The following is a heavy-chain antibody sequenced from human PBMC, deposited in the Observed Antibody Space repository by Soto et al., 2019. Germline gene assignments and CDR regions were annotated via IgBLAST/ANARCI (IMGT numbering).Heavy chain of an antibody. V-gene: IGHV4-39*01. CDR1: GASVRSSSYY. J-gene: IGHJ5*02. CDR2: IYFSGTT. CDR3: ARGDFGSGSYYNPTPTWFDP. Sequence: SETLSLTCTVSGASVRSSSYYWGCIRQSPGKGLEWIGSIYFSGTTYYNPSLKSRVIMSVDTSKNQFSLKMSSVTAADTAVYYCARGDFGSGSYYNPTPTWFDPWGQGALVTVSS. D-gene: IGHD3-10*01.